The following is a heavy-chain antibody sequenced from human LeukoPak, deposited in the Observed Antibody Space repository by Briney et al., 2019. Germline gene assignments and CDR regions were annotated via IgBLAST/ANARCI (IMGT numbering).Heavy chain of an antibody. J-gene: IGHJ5*02. CDR3: ARGRPGTVTTPGHWFDP. D-gene: IGHD4-17*01. CDR2: IYYSGST. Sequence: KTSETLSLTCTVSGYSISTGYYWDWTRQPPGKGLEWIGSIYYSGSTYYNPSLKSRVTISVDTSKNQFSLKLGSVTAADTAVYYCARGRPGTVTTPGHWFDPWGQGTLVTVSS. V-gene: IGHV4-38-2*02. CDR1: GYSISTGYY.